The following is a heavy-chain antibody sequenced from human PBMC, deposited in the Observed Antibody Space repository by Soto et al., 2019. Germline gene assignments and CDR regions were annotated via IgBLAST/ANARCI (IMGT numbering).Heavy chain of an antibody. CDR1: GFSVSNTY. J-gene: IGHJ5*01. Sequence: EVPLVESGGGLIQPGGSLRLSCAVSGFSVSNTYMSWVRQAPGKGLEWISVIYRGRATYYADSVKGRFTISRDDSRNTVYLQMNSLTTEDTAVYFCAKDLHNTSNWSSRYADSWGQGTLVTVSS. D-gene: IGHD4-4*01. V-gene: IGHV3-53*01. CDR3: AKDLHNTSNWSSRYADS. CDR2: IYRGRAT.